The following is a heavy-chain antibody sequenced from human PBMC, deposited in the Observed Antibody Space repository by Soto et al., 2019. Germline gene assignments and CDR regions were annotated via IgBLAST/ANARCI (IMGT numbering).Heavy chain of an antibody. CDR3: VHRRGGCSGKYDDC. Sequence: QITLKESGPPLVKPTQTLTLTCTFSGFSLSTRGVGVGSIRQPQVKYLEWLALIFWDDDKRYSPSLMSRLTITQDISKNQVVLTMSNMYAVDTAKYYCVHRRGGCSGKYDDCWGQGTLVTVSS. CDR1: GFSLSTRGVG. V-gene: IGHV2-5*02. J-gene: IGHJ4*02. D-gene: IGHD1-26*01. CDR2: IFWDDDK.